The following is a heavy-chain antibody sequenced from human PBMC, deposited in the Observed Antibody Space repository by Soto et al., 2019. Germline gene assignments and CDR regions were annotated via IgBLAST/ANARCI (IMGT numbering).Heavy chain of an antibody. CDR1: GYTFTGYY. J-gene: IGHJ6*02. Sequence: SVKVSCKTSGYTFTGYYIHWVRQAPGQGLEWMGWINPNTGDTNYAQRFEDWVTMTRDTSISTAYMELRRLESDDTAMYYCARDRGYSSSYNYYFYFGMDVWGQGTPVTVSS. D-gene: IGHD2-15*01. CDR3: ARDRGYSSSYNYYFYFGMDV. V-gene: IGHV1-2*04. CDR2: INPNTGDT.